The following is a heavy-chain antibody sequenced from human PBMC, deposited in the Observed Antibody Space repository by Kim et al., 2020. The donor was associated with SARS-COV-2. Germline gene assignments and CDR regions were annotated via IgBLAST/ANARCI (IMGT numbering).Heavy chain of an antibody. J-gene: IGHJ5*02. CDR1: GYTFTDFY. CDR3: TKDLATRPTGGYIWFYP. V-gene: IGHV1-2*02. CDR2: INPNSGAT. D-gene: IGHD3-16*01. Sequence: ASVKVSCKASGYTFTDFYLHWVRQAPGQGLEWMGWINPNSGATNYAEKFQGRVTMTRDTSITTAYMEVSSLKSDDTALYFCTKDLATRPTGGYIWFYPCGQGTLIIVSS.